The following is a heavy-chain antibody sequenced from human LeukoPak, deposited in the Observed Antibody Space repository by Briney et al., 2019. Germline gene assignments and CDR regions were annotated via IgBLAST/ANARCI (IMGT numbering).Heavy chain of an antibody. Sequence: GGSLRLSCAASGSTFSSYAMHWVRQAPGKGLEWVAVISYDGSNIYYADSVKGRFTISRDNSKNTLYLQMNSLRTEDTAVYYCGRDRAEDYVCGSYPAYWGQGTLVTVSS. D-gene: IGHD3-16*02. V-gene: IGHV3-30-3*01. J-gene: IGHJ4*02. CDR2: ISYDGSNI. CDR3: GRDRAEDYVCGSYPAY. CDR1: GSTFSSYA.